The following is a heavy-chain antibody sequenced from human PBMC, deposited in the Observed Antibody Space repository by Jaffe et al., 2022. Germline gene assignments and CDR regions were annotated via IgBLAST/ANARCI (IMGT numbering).Heavy chain of an antibody. J-gene: IGHJ5*02. Sequence: QVQLQESGPGLVKPSETLSLTCTVSGGSISSYYWSWIRQPPGKGLEWIGYIYYSGSTNYNPSLKSRVTISVDTSKNQFSLKLSSVTAADTAVYYCARDVGYCSGAGCAYNWFDPWGQGTLVTVSS. CDR3: ARDVGYCSGAGCAYNWFDP. CDR1: GGSISSYY. D-gene: IGHD2-15*01. CDR2: IYYSGST. V-gene: IGHV4-59*01.